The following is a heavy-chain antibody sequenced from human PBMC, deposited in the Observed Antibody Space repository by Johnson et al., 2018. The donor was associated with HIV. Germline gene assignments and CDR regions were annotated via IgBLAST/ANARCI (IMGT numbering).Heavy chain of an antibody. V-gene: IGHV3-20*04. CDR3: AKSKLQFLAPDAFDI. CDR1: GFTFDDYG. CDR2: LNWNGGST. J-gene: IGHJ3*02. Sequence: EVHLVESGGGVVQPGRSLRLSCAVSGFTFDDYGMNWVRQAPGKGLEWVSGLNWNGGSTGYADSVKGRFTISRDNAKNSLYLQMNSLRAEDTALYYCAKSKLQFLAPDAFDIWGQGTMVTVSS. D-gene: IGHD5-24*01.